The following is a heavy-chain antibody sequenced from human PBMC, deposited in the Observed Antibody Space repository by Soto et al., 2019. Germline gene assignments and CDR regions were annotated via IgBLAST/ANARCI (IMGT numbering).Heavy chain of an antibody. CDR2: ISYDGGIQ. CDR1: GFTFSSYG. CDR3: VSGRGYGHASLPYS. J-gene: IGHJ1*01. Sequence: QAQLVESGGGVAQPGRSLRLSCAASGFTFSSYGMHWVRQAPGTGLEWVAVISYDGGIQHYADSVKGRFTISRDNSKTMVLRQMNSLRAEVTAVYYCVSGRGYGHASLPYSWGQGTLVSVSS. V-gene: IGHV3-30*03. D-gene: IGHD5-18*01.